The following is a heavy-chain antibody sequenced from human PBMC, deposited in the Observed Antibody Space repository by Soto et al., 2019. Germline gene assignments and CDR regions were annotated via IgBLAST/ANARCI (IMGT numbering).Heavy chain of an antibody. J-gene: IGHJ6*02. CDR1: RYTFTSHY. D-gene: IGHD5-18*01. Sequence: SSVKVSCKTSRYTFTSHYMHWVRQAPGQGLEWMGIINPSRGSTSYAQKFQGRVTMTRDTSTSTVYMELSSLRSEDTAVYYCARDQIAGIHGYYYGMDVWG. CDR3: ARDQIAGIHGYYYGMDV. CDR2: INPSRGST. V-gene: IGHV1-46*01.